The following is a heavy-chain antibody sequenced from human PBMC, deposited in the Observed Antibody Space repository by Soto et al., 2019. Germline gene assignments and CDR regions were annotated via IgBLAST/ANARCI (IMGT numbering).Heavy chain of an antibody. J-gene: IGHJ3*02. CDR1: GGSISSSSYY. CDR3: ANKKTGTTSAFDI. D-gene: IGHD1-7*01. Sequence: PSETLSLTCTVSGGSISSSSYYWGWIRQPPGKGLEWIGSIYYSGSTYYNPSLKSRVTISVDTSKNQFSLKLSSVTAADTAVYYCANKKTGTTSAFDIRGQGTMVTVSS. CDR2: IYYSGST. V-gene: IGHV4-39*01.